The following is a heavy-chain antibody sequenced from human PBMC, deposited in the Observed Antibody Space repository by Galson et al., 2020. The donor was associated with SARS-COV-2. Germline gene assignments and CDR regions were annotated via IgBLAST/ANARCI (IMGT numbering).Heavy chain of an antibody. V-gene: IGHV3-20*04. CDR2: INWNGNSI. D-gene: IGHD3-22*01. Sequence: GGSLRLSCVVSGFTFDDHGMSWVCQAPGQGLEWVSGINWNGNSIDYADSVKGRFTISRDNAKKSLYLQMDSLRAEDTALYYCARDYESSGRGWYFDSWGQGTLVTVSS. J-gene: IGHJ4*02. CDR1: GFTFDDHG. CDR3: ARDYESSGRGWYFDS.